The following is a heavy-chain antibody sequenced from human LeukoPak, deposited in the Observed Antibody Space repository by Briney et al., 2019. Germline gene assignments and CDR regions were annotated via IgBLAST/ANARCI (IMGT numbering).Heavy chain of an antibody. CDR3: ARDLIAAAGTEYFQH. CDR2: ISSSSSYI. Sequence: GGSLRLSCAASGFTFSSYSMNWVRQAPGKGLEWVSSISSSSSYIYYADSVKGRFTISRDNAKNSLYLQMNSLRAEDTAVYYCARDLIAAAGTEYFQHWGQGTLVTVSS. D-gene: IGHD6-13*01. V-gene: IGHV3-21*01. CDR1: GFTFSSYS. J-gene: IGHJ1*01.